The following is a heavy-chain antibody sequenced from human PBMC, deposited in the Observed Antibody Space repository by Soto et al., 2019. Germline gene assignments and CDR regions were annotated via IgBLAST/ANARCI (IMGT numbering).Heavy chain of an antibody. J-gene: IGHJ4*02. CDR1: GFTFSNAW. Sequence: EVQLVESGGGLVKPGGSLRLSCAASGFTFSNAWMSWVRQAPGKGLEWVGRIKSKTDGGTTDYAAPVKGRFTISRDDSKNTLYLQMNSLKTEDTAVYYCTTFLYDILTGVFDYWGQGTLVTVSS. D-gene: IGHD3-9*01. CDR2: IKSKTDGGTT. V-gene: IGHV3-15*01. CDR3: TTFLYDILTGVFDY.